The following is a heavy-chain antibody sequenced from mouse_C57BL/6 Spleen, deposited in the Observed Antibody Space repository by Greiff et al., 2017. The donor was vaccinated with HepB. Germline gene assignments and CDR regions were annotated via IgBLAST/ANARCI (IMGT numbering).Heavy chain of an antibody. CDR3: ARSWDDY. J-gene: IGHJ2*01. D-gene: IGHD4-1*01. V-gene: IGHV1-50*01. CDR2: IDPSDSYT. Sequence: QVQLQQPGAELVKPGASVKLSCKASGYTFTSYWMQWVKQRPGQGLEWIGEIDPSDSYTNYNQKFKGKATLTVDTSSSTAYMQLSSLTSEDSAVYYCARSWDDYWGQGTTLTVSS. CDR1: GYTFTSYW.